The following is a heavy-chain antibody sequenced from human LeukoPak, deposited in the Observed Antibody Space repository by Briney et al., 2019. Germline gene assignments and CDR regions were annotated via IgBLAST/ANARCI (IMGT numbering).Heavy chain of an antibody. J-gene: IGHJ4*02. CDR1: GGSFSGYY. CDR3: ARAQGRGTVDY. D-gene: IGHD3-10*01. V-gene: IGHV4-34*01. Sequence: SETLSLTCAVYGGSFSGYYWSWIRQPPGKGLEWIGEINHSGSTNYNPSLKSRVTISVDTSKNQFSLKLSSVTAADTAVYYCARAQGRGTVDYWVQGTLVTVSS. CDR2: INHSGST.